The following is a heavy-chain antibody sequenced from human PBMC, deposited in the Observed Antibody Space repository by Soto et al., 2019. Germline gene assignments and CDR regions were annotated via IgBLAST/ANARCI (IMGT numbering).Heavy chain of an antibody. V-gene: IGHV4-31*03. CDR3: ARASIVVVPAATYLDY. D-gene: IGHD2-2*01. CDR2: IYYSGST. J-gene: IGHJ4*02. CDR1: GGSISSGGYY. Sequence: QVQLQESGPGLVKPSQTLSLTCTVSGGSISSGGYYWSWIRQHPGKGLEWIGYIYYSGSTYYNPSLKSRVTISVDTSKNQFTLKLSSVTAADTALYYCARASIVVVPAATYLDYWGQGTLVTVSS.